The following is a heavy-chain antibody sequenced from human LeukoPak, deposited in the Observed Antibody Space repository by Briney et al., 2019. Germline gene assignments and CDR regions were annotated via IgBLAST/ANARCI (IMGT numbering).Heavy chain of an antibody. V-gene: IGHV1-8*01. Sequence: ASVKVSCKASGYTFTSYDINWVRQATGQGLEWMGWMNPNSGNTSYAQKFQGRVTMTRNTSISTAYMELSSLRSEDTAVYYCARSSRALYGMDVWGQGTTVTVSS. J-gene: IGHJ6*02. D-gene: IGHD3-10*01. CDR3: ARSSRALYGMDV. CDR2: MNPNSGNT. CDR1: GYTFTSYD.